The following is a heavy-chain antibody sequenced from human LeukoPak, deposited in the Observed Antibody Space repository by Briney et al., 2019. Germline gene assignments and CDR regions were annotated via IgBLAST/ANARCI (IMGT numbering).Heavy chain of an antibody. CDR3: ARRKDGGNCFDY. CDR2: TYYRSKWYN. V-gene: IGHV6-1*01. J-gene: IGHJ4*02. CDR1: GDSISSNSAT. D-gene: IGHD4-23*01. Sequence: SRTLSLTCAISGDSISSNSATWNWIRQSPSRGLEWLGRTYYRSKWYNEYAVSVKSRMTINADTSKNQFSLQLNSVTPEDTAVYYCARRKDGGNCFDYWGQGTLVTVSS.